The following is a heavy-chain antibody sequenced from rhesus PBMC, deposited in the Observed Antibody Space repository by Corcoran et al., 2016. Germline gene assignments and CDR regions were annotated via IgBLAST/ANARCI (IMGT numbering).Heavy chain of an antibody. CDR2: IKNKADGGTE. J-gene: IGHJ4*01. Sequence: EVQLVESGGGLVQPGGSLRLSCAASGLPFSNYWLSWVRQAPGKGLDWVGRIKNKADGGTEAYAESVKGRFTNSREDSKNTLYLQRKSLKTEDTAVYYCARLYGKGDYWGQGVLVTVSS. CDR1: GLPFSNYW. V-gene: IGHV3-16*02. D-gene: IGHD4-35*01. CDR3: ARLYGKGDY.